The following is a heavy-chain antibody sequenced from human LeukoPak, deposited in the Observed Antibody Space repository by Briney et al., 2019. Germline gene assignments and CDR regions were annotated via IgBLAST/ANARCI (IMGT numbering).Heavy chain of an antibody. CDR2: MYYSGST. Sequence: SETLSLTCTVSGGSITSGDYDWSWLRQHPGKGVEWIAYMYYSGSTYYHPPLKSRVTMSADTSKNHFSLKLSSVPAADTAVYYCARPYYYDSRIDPWGQGTLVTVSS. CDR1: GGSITSGDYD. J-gene: IGHJ5*02. V-gene: IGHV4-30-4*01. D-gene: IGHD3-22*01. CDR3: ARPYYYDSRIDP.